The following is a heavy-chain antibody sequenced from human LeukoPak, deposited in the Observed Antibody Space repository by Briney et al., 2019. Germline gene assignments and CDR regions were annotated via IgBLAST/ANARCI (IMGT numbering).Heavy chain of an antibody. J-gene: IGHJ4*02. CDR2: ITSTGSSP. D-gene: IGHD4-17*01. V-gene: IGHV3-23*01. CDR3: AKAGHTVTTELDY. Sequence: GGSLRLSCAASGFSFSAYAMSLVRQAPGKGLEWVSIITSTGSSPFYADSVKGRFTISRDNSKNTLFLQMNGLRAQDTALYYCAKAGHTVTTELDYWGQGTLVTVSS. CDR1: GFSFSAYA.